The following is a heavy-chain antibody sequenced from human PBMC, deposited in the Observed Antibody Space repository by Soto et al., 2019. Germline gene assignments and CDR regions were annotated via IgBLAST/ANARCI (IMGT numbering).Heavy chain of an antibody. CDR3: AKIPSDIVVVVAATPFGMDV. V-gene: IGHV3-23*01. CDR1: GFTFSSYA. J-gene: IGHJ6*02. Sequence: GGSLRLSCAASGFTFSSYAMSWVRQAPGKGLEWVSAISGSGGSTYYADSVKGRFTTSRDNSKNTLYLQMNSLRAEDTAVYYCAKIPSDIVVVVAATPFGMDVWGQGTTVTVSS. CDR2: ISGSGGST. D-gene: IGHD2-15*01.